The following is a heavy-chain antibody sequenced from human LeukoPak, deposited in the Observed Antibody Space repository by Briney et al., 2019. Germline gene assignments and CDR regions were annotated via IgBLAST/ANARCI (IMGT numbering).Heavy chain of an antibody. Sequence: GASVKVSCKASGGTFTSYAISWVRQAPGQGLEWMGRIIPILGIANYAQKFQGRDTITADKSTSTAYMELSSLRSEDTAVYYCARDQGSSWYYFDYWGQGTLVTVSS. J-gene: IGHJ4*02. CDR2: IIPILGIA. CDR3: ARDQGSSWYYFDY. V-gene: IGHV1-69*04. D-gene: IGHD6-13*01. CDR1: GGTFTSYA.